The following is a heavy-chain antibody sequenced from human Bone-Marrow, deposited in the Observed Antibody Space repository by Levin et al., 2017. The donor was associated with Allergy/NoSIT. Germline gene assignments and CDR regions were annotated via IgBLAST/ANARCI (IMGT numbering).Heavy chain of an antibody. J-gene: IGHJ5*02. CDR1: GGTFSSYA. CDR3: ARTGSVQMVDVTSADLLAPQPERFLEWLPTYNWFDP. D-gene: IGHD3-3*01. Sequence: SVKVSCKASGGTFSSYAISWVRQAPGQGLEWMGGIIPIFGTANYAQKFQGRVTITADKSTSTAYMELSSLRSEDTAVYYCARTGSVQMVDVTSADLLAPQPERFLEWLPTYNWFDPWGQGTLVTVSS. CDR2: IIPIFGTA. V-gene: IGHV1-69*06.